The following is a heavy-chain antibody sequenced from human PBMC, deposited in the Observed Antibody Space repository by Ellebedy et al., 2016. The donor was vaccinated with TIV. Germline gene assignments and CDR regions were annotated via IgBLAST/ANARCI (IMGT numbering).Heavy chain of an antibody. CDR1: GGSINYHAHC. CDR2: TTYSETT. V-gene: IGHV4-39*01. CDR3: ARHYLLSSTFDL. D-gene: IGHD3-16*02. J-gene: IGHJ3*01. Sequence: MPGGSLRLSCTASGGSINYHAHCWGWIRQPPGKGLEWIASTTYSETTFHKSSLESRVSISVDTSKGQLSLKVNSVTAEDTAVYYCARHYLLSSTFDLWGQGTMVTVSS.